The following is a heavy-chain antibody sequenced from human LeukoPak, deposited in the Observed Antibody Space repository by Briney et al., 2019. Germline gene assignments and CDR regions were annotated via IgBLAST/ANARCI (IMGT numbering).Heavy chain of an antibody. V-gene: IGHV4-61*01. CDR1: GGSVNGSRDY. CDR3: ASRTYYGSGPDY. D-gene: IGHD3-10*01. Sequence: SETLSLTCTVSGGSVNGSRDYWSWIRQPPGKGLEWIGYIYYRGSTNYNPSLKSRVTISVDTSKNQFSLRLTSVTAADTAMYYCASRTYYGSGPDYWGQGTLATVSS. CDR2: IYYRGST. J-gene: IGHJ4*02.